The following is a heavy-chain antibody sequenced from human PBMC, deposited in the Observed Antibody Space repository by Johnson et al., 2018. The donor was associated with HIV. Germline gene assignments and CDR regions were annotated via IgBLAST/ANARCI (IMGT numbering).Heavy chain of an antibody. V-gene: IGHV3-7*01. D-gene: IGHD1-7*01. CDR3: ARSATGTTADAFDI. CDR2: IKQDGSEK. Sequence: VQLVESGGDLVQPGDSLRLSCAASRFIFSNYWMSWVRQAPGKGLEWVANIKQDGSEKYYVDSVKGRFTISRDNAKNSLYLQMNSLRAEDTAVYYCARSATGTTADAFDIWGQGTMVTVSS. J-gene: IGHJ3*02. CDR1: RFIFSNYW.